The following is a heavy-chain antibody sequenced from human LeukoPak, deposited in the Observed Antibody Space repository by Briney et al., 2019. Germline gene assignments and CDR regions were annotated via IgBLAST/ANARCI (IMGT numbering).Heavy chain of an antibody. V-gene: IGHV4-61*02. CDR3: ARDLDCSGGSCYSGPWFDP. Sequence: SETLSLTCTVSGGSISSGSYYWSWIRQPAGKGLEWIGLIYTSGSTNYNPSLKSRVTISVDTSKNQFSLELSSVTPADTAVYYCARDLDCSGGSCYSGPWFDPWGQGTLVTVSS. D-gene: IGHD2-15*01. CDR2: IYTSGST. J-gene: IGHJ5*02. CDR1: GGSISSGSYY.